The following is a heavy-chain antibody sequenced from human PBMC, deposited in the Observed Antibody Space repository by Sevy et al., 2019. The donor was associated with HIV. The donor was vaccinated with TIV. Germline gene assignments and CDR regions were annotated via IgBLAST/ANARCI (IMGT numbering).Heavy chain of an antibody. Sequence: GGSLRLSCAASGFAFSNYYAMHWVRQAPGKGLEWVALISYDGSDTYYADSVKGRFTVSRDNFKNTLFLQMNSLTTEDTAVYYCARDKDPFGGMDVWGQGTTVTVSS. CDR2: ISYDGSDT. J-gene: IGHJ6*02. CDR1: GFAFSNYYA. V-gene: IGHV3-30-3*01. CDR3: ARDKDPFGGMDV. D-gene: IGHD3-10*01.